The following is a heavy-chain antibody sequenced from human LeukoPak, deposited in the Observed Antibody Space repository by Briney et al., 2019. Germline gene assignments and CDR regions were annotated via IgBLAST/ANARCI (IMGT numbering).Heavy chain of an antibody. CDR3: ARYSSGWYDY. CDR2: IYYSGST. D-gene: IGHD6-19*01. J-gene: IGHJ4*02. CDR1: GGSISSYY. V-gene: IGHV4-59*08. Sequence: PSETLSLTCTGSGGSISSYYWSWIRQPPGQGLEWIGYIYYSGSTSYNPSLKSRVTISVDTSKNQFSLKLSSVTAADTAVYYCARYSSGWYDYWGQGTLVTVSS.